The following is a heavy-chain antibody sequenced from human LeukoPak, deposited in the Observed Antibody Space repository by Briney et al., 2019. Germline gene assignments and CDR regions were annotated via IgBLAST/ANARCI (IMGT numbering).Heavy chain of an antibody. Sequence: LSLTCTVAGGSMSSYYWNWIRQAPGKGLEWVSTIKGIGPTTYYADSLKGRFTISRDNAKNSLFLQMSSLRADDTAIYYCARAGELRYMDVWGKGTAVTVSS. CDR3: ARAGELRYMDV. V-gene: IGHV3-11*04. D-gene: IGHD3-16*01. CDR1: GGSMSSYY. J-gene: IGHJ6*03. CDR2: IKGIGPTT.